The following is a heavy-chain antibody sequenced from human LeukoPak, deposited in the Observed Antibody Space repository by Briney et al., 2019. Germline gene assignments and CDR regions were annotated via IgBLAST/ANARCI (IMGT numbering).Heavy chain of an antibody. V-gene: IGHV3-23*01. J-gene: IGHJ4*02. D-gene: IGHD3-10*01. CDR1: GFTFSSYG. Sequence: PGGTLRLSCAASGFTFSSYGMSWVRQASGKGLEWVSAISGSGGSTYYADSVKGRFTISRDNSKNTLYLQMNSLRAEDTAVYYCAKASFYGSGSYYLDCNFDYWGQGTLVTVSS. CDR2: ISGSGGST. CDR3: AKASFYGSGSYYLDCNFDY.